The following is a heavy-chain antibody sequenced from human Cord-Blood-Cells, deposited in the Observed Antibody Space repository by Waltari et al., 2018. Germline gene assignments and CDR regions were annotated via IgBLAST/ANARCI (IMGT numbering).Heavy chain of an antibody. CDR1: GGTFSSYA. V-gene: IGHV1-69*06. D-gene: IGHD5-12*01. Sequence: QVQLVQSGAVVKKPGSSVKVSCKASGGTFSSYARSWVRQAPGQGLEWMGGIIPIFGTANYAQKFQVRVTITADKSTSTAYMELSSLRSEDTAVYYCAFDLVATIQQMAWGQGTLVTVSS. J-gene: IGHJ4*02. CDR2: IIPIFGTA. CDR3: AFDLVATIQQMA.